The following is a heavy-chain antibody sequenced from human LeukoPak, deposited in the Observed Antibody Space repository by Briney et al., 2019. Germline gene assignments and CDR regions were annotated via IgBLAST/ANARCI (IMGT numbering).Heavy chain of an antibody. CDR1: GGSFSGYY. CDR3: ARGSLLRYFDWLWDY. D-gene: IGHD3-9*01. J-gene: IGHJ4*02. Sequence: KPSETLSLTCAVYGGSFSGYYWSWIRQPPGKGLEWIGEINHSGSTNYNPSLKSRVTISVDTSKNQFSLKLSSVTAADTAVYYCARGSLLRYFDWLWDYWGQGTLVTVSS. CDR2: INHSGST. V-gene: IGHV4-34*01.